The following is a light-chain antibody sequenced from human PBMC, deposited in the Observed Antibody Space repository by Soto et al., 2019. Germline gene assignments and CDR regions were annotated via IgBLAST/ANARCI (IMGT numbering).Light chain of an antibody. CDR1: QSITNW. CDR3: QQYYRQAT. V-gene: IGKV1-5*03. CDR2: MAS. Sequence: DIQMTQSPSTLSASVGDRVTITCRASQSITNWLAWYQQKPGKAPKPLIYMASSLESGVPSRFSGSGGGTEFTLTIRSLQPDDFATYYCQQYYRQATFGQGTKVEIK. J-gene: IGKJ1*01.